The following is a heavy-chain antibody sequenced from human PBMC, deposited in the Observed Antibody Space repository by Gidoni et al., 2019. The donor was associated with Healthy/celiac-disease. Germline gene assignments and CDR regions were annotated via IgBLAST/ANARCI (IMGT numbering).Heavy chain of an antibody. J-gene: IGHJ5*02. CDR3: ARDCEAIHLGENWFDP. V-gene: IGHV3-48*01. CDR1: GFTFSSYS. CDR2: SSSSSSTI. Sequence: EVQLVESGGGLVQPGGSLRLSCAASGFTFSSYSMNWVRQAPGKGLEWVSYSSSSSSTIYYADSVKGRFTISRDNAKNSLYLQMNSLRAEDTAVYYCARDCEAIHLGENWFDPWGQGTLVTVSS.